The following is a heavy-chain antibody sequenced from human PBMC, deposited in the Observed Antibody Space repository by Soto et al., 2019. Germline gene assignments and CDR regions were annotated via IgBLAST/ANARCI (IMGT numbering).Heavy chain of an antibody. J-gene: IGHJ4*02. CDR3: ARESEDLTSNFDY. CDR1: GFTLTRYS. V-gene: IGHV3-21*06. CDR2: ISSTTNYL. Sequence: VQLVESGGGLVKPGGSLRLSCAASGFTLTRYSMNWVRQAPGKGLEWVSSISSTTNYLYYGDSMKGRFTISRDNAKNSLYLEMNSLRAEDTAVYYCARESEDLTSNFDYWGQGTLVTVSS.